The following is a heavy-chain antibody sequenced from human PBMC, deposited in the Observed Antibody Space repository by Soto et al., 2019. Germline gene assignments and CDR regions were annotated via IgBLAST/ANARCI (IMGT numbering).Heavy chain of an antibody. V-gene: IGHV4-59*08. Sequence: SETLFLTCTLSGGSISSFYWSWIRPPPGKGPEWIGYMYYSGSTNYNPSLKSRVTISVDTSKNHFSLRLTSVTAADTAVYYCARGPYYDLIWNYYYMDVWGKGTTVTVSS. D-gene: IGHD3-16*01. CDR3: ARGPYYDLIWNYYYMDV. CDR1: GGSISSFY. J-gene: IGHJ6*03. CDR2: MYYSGST.